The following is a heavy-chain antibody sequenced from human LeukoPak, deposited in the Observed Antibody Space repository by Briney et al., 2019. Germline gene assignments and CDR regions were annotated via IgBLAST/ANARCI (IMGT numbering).Heavy chain of an antibody. CDR3: TRVFNWFDP. J-gene: IGHJ5*02. CDR1: GFTFSEYY. CDR2: ICSSGSTI. V-gene: IGHV3-11*01. Sequence: GVSQTLPCTASGFTFSEYYMLWMRQSPGKGLEWVSYICSSGSTIYYADSVKGRFTISRDNAKNSLYLQMNSLRAEDTAVYYCTRVFNWFDPWGQGTLVTVSS.